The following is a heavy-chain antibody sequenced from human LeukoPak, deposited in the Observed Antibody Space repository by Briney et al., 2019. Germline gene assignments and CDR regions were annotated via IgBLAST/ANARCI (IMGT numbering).Heavy chain of an antibody. CDR2: TYYGETT. D-gene: IGHD6-6*01. Sequence: SETLSLTCTVSGRSISGYYWSWVRQPPGKGLEWIGYTYYGETTNYSPSLKSRVTISVDTSKNQFSLKLSSVTAADTAVYYCARSSSSVIHDYWGQGTLVTVSS. V-gene: IGHV4-59*01. J-gene: IGHJ4*02. CDR1: GRSISGYY. CDR3: ARSSSSVIHDY.